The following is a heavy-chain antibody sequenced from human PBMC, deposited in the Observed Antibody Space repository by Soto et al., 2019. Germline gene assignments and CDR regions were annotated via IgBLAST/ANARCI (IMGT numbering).Heavy chain of an antibody. J-gene: IGHJ5*02. D-gene: IGHD5-12*01. V-gene: IGHV2-5*02. CDR1: GFSLSTSGVG. CDR3: AHRGVYASYNWFDP. CDR2: IYWDDDK. Sequence: QITLKESGPTLVKPTQTLTLTCTFSGFSLSTSGVGVGWIRQPPGKALEWLALIYWDDDKRYSPSLKSRLTITKDTSKNQVVLTMTNLDPVDTASYYCAHRGVYASYNWFDPWGQGPLVTVSS.